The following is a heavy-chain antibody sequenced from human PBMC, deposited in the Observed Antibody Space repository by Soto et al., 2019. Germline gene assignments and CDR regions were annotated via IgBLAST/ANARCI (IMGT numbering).Heavy chain of an antibody. Sequence: QVQLVESGGGVVQPGRSLRLSCAASGFTFSSYGMHWVRQAPGKGLEWVAVISYDGSNKYYADSVKGRFTISRDNSKNTLYLQMNSLRAEDTAVYYCAKDYQLLTAYYFDYWGQGTLVTVSS. CDR1: GFTFSSYG. CDR2: ISYDGSNK. V-gene: IGHV3-30*18. D-gene: IGHD2-2*01. J-gene: IGHJ4*02. CDR3: AKDYQLLTAYYFDY.